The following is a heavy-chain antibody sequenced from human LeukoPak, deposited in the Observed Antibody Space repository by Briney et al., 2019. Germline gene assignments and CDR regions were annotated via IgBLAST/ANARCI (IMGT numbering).Heavy chain of an antibody. Sequence: GGSLRLSCAASGFTFSSYSMNWVRQAPGKGLEWVSSISSSSSYIYYADSVKGRFTISRDNAKNSLYLQMNSLRAEDTAVYYCAREPLMDGTGSSPPNYWGQGTLVTVSP. CDR1: GFTFSSYS. CDR3: AREPLMDGTGSSPPNY. V-gene: IGHV3-21*01. D-gene: IGHD6-13*01. CDR2: ISSSSSYI. J-gene: IGHJ4*02.